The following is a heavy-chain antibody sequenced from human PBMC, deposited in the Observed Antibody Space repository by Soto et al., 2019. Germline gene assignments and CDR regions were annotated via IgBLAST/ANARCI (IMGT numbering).Heavy chain of an antibody. J-gene: IGHJ4*02. CDR2: ISAYNGNT. CDR1: GYTFPSYG. CDR3: SRDLWLVPGVGDY. D-gene: IGHD5-12*01. Sequence: DPVKVSCKASGYTFPSYGISWVRQAPGQGLEWMGWISAYNGNTNYAQKLQGRVTMTTDTPTSTAYMELRSLRSDDTAVYFCSRDLWLVPGVGDYWCQGTLVTVS. V-gene: IGHV1-18*04.